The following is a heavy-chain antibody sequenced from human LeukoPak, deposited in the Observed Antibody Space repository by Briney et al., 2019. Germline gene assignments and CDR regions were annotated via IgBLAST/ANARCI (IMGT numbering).Heavy chain of an antibody. J-gene: IGHJ4*02. CDR3: ARKGSVYTSSWSCFDC. CDR1: GFTFSSYE. Sequence: GGSLRLSCAASGFTFSSYEMNWGRQAPGKGLEWFSHIVSSGGTIYYADSVKGRFTISRDNAKNSLYLQMNSLRAEDTAVYYCARKGSVYTSSWSCFDCWGQGTLVTVSS. D-gene: IGHD6-13*01. V-gene: IGHV3-48*03. CDR2: IVSSGGTI.